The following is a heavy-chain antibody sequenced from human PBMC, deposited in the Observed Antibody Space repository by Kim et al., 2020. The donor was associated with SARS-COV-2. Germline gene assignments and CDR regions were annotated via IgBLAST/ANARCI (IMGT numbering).Heavy chain of an antibody. CDR1: GDSVSSNSAA. D-gene: IGHD3-22*01. V-gene: IGHV6-1*01. Sequence: SQTLSLTCAISGDSVSSNSAAWNWIRQSPSRGLEWLGRTYYRSKWYNDYAVSVKSRITINPDTSKNQFSLQLNSVTPEDTAVYYCARERGGYYYDSSHKNPRGLNHDAFDIWGQGTMVTVSS. CDR3: ARERGGYYYDSSHKNPRGLNHDAFDI. CDR2: TYYRSKWYN. J-gene: IGHJ3*02.